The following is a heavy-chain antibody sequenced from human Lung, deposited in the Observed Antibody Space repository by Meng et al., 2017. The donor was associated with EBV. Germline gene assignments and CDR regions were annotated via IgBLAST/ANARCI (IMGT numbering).Heavy chain of an antibody. V-gene: IGHV4-30-4*08. J-gene: IGHJ4*02. CDR3: ARAKWGHSYGSEALYFDH. Sequence: QGQLQESGPGLVKPSQTLSLTCTVSGGSISNGYYWSWVRQHPGKGLEWIGYMYYSGSTYYNPSLKSRVIISVDRSNNQFSLELNSVSAADTAVYYCARAKWGHSYGSEALYFDHWGPGTLVTVSS. CDR2: MYYSGST. D-gene: IGHD5-18*01. CDR1: GGSISNGYY.